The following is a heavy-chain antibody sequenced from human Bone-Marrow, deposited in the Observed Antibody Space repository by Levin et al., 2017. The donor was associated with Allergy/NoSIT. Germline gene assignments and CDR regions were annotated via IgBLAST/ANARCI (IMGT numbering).Heavy chain of an antibody. D-gene: IGHD2-21*02. CDR2: INPNSGGT. CDR3: AKGRGNGDWYYDY. Sequence: ASVKVSCKASGYTFTGYYMHWVGQAPGQGLEWMGRINPNSGGTSFAQKFQGRVTMARDTSISTAYMELTSLRSDDTAVYYCAKGRGNGDWYYDYWGQGTLVTVSS. CDR1: GYTFTGYY. J-gene: IGHJ4*02. V-gene: IGHV1-2*06.